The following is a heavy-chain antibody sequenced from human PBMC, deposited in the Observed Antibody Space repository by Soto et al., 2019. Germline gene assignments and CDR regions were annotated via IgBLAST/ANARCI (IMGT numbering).Heavy chain of an antibody. J-gene: IGHJ4*02. CDR3: TRVYCSGGSCYSPDPFDE. D-gene: IGHD2-15*01. Sequence: EVQLVESGGGLVQPGESLRLSCAASGFSINNYYMHWVRQAPGKGLVWVSRINNDGSGTIYADSVKGRFTISRDNAKNTVYLQMNSLRAEDTAVYYCTRVYCSGGSCYSPDPFDEWGQGTLVTVSS. V-gene: IGHV3-74*01. CDR2: INNDGSGT. CDR1: GFSINNYY.